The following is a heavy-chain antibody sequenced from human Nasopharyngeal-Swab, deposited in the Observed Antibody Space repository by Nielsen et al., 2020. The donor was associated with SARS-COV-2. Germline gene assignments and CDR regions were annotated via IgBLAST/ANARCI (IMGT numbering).Heavy chain of an antibody. J-gene: IGHJ4*02. CDR1: GFTFSSYA. V-gene: IGHV3-30-3*01. D-gene: IGHD1-26*01. CDR3: ARGYSGSYYSPFDY. Sequence: GVSLRLSCAASGFTFSSYAMHWVRQAPGKGLEWVAVISYDGSNKYYADSVKGRFTISRDNSKNTLYLQMNSLRAEDTAVYYCARGYSGSYYSPFDYWGQGTLVTVSS. CDR2: ISYDGSNK.